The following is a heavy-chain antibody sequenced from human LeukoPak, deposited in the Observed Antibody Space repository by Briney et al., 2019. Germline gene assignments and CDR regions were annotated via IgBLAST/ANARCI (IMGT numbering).Heavy chain of an antibody. V-gene: IGHV1-69*06. CDR1: GGSLTNYA. CDR3: TGLVAGGFDS. Sequence: ASVTVSCKFSGGSLTNYAISWVRQAPGQGLDWMGRITPLLDSTNYAPKFQGRVTITADKSTNTAFMELSSLTSEDTAMYFCTGLVAGGFDSWGQGSLVTVSS. D-gene: IGHD2-15*01. CDR2: ITPLLDST. J-gene: IGHJ4*02.